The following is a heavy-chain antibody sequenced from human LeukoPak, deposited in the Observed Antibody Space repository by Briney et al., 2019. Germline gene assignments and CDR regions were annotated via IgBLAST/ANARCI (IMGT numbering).Heavy chain of an antibody. Sequence: ASVKVSCKASGYTFTGYYMHWVRQAPGQGLEWMGWINPNSGGTNYARKFQGRVTMTRDTSISTAYMELSRLRSDDTAVYYCARVPPRRAAHGTVFDYWGQGTLVTVSS. V-gene: IGHV1-2*02. CDR1: GYTFTGYY. J-gene: IGHJ4*02. CDR2: INPNSGGT. D-gene: IGHD6-13*01. CDR3: ARVPPRRAAHGTVFDY.